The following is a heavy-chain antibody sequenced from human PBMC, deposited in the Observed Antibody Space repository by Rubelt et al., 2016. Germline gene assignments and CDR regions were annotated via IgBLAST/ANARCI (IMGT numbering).Heavy chain of an antibody. Sequence: SLTCTVSGASVSGSAWSWIRQPPGKGLEWLAYIFLNGRTKYNPSLKSRLTISEDTSTNHISLRLISLRLNSVTAADTAVYYCARRPRKWFYFDYWGQGALVTVSS. CDR1: GASVSGSA. CDR2: IFLNGRT. J-gene: IGHJ4*02. D-gene: IGHD3-22*01. CDR3: ARRPRKWFYFDY. V-gene: IGHV4-4*08.